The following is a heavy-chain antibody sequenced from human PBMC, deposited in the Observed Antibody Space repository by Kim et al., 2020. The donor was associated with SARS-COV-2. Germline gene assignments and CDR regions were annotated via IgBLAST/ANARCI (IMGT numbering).Heavy chain of an antibody. Sequence: ADSGKGRFTISRDNSKNSLYLQMNSLRTEDTALYYCAKGRGYYGDWYFDLWGRGTLVTVSS. CDR3: AKGRGYYGDWYFDL. V-gene: IGHV3-43*01. J-gene: IGHJ2*01. D-gene: IGHD3-10*01.